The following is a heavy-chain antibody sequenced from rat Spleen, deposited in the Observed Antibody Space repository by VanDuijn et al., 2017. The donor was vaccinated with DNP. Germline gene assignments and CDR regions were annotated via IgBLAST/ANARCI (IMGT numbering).Heavy chain of an antibody. J-gene: IGHJ2*01. Sequence: VQLKESGPGLVQPSQTLSLTCTVSGFSLTSYGVSWVRQPPGKGLEWVAYISSDGGITSYGDSVKGRFTSSRDNAENAQYLQMDSLRSEDTATYYCARRGDGYKYFDKWGQGVMVTVSS. V-gene: IGHV5S13*01. D-gene: IGHD4-1*01. CDR2: ISSDGGIT. CDR1: GFSLTSYG. CDR3: ARRGDGYKYFDK.